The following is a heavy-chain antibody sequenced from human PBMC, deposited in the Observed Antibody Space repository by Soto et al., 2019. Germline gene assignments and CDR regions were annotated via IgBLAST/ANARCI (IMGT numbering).Heavy chain of an antibody. CDR3: ARDIYSYGSVGTPDI. CDR2: ISNDGNRQ. D-gene: IGHD5-18*01. J-gene: IGHJ3*02. V-gene: IGHV3-30-3*01. Sequence: QEQLMESGGGVVQPGRSLRLSCVASGSSFSSQAMHWVRQAPGKGLEWVAAISNDGNRQLYADSVKDRFTISRDNSRNTLDLQMNNLRTEDTGVYFCARDIYSYGSVGTPDIWGQGTMVTVSS. CDR1: GSSFSSQA.